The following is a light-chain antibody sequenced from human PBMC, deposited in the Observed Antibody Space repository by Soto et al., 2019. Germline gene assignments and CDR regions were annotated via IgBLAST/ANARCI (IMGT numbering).Light chain of an antibody. J-gene: IGKJ4*01. Sequence: DIVLTQSPATLSLSPGERATLSCRASQSVSRYLALYQQKPGQAPRLLIYDASNRATGIPARFSGSGSGTDFTLTISSLEPEDFAVYYCQQRSDWPSTFGGGTKVEI. CDR3: QQRSDWPST. CDR1: QSVSRY. CDR2: DAS. V-gene: IGKV3-11*01.